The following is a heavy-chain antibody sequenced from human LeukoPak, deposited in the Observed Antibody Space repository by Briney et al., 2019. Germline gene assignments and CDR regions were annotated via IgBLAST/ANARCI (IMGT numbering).Heavy chain of an antibody. Sequence: GGSLRLSCAASGFTFSSYEMNWVRQAPGKGLEWVSHSSSSGSTIYYAGSVKGRFTIARDNAKNSVYLQMNSLRAEDTAVYYCARGSLHSAYGFDFWGQGTLVTVSS. D-gene: IGHD5-12*01. V-gene: IGHV3-48*03. J-gene: IGHJ4*02. CDR1: GFTFSSYE. CDR2: SSSSGSTI. CDR3: ARGSLHSAYGFDF.